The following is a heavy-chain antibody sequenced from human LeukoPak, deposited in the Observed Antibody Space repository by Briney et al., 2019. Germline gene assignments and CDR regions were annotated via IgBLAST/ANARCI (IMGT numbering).Heavy chain of an antibody. D-gene: IGHD3-22*01. J-gene: IGHJ3*02. V-gene: IGHV3-66*01. CDR2: IYSGGST. CDR3: ARDISSGYYDAFDI. Sequence: GGSLRLSCAASGFTVSSNYMSWVRQAPGKGLEWDSIIYSGGSTYYADSVKGRFTISRDNSKNMLYLQMNSLRAEDTAVYYCARDISSGYYDAFDIWGQGTMVTVSS. CDR1: GFTVSSNY.